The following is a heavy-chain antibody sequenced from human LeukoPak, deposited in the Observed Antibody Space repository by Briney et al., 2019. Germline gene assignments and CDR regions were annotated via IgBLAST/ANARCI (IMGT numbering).Heavy chain of an antibody. CDR2: IKSKTDGGTT. J-gene: IGHJ6*03. Sequence: GGCLRLSCAASGFTFSNAWMSWVRQAPGKGLEWVGRIKSKTDGGTTDYAAPVKGRFTISRDDSKNTLYLQMNSLKTEDTAVYYCTTHSGSYYRRFKYYYYMDVWGKGTTVTVPS. D-gene: IGHD1-26*01. CDR3: TTHSGSYYRRFKYYYYMDV. V-gene: IGHV3-15*01. CDR1: GFTFSNAW.